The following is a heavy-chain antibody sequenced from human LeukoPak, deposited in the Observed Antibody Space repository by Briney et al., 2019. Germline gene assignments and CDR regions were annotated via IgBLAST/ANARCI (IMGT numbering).Heavy chain of an antibody. CDR2: IKSKTDGGTT. CDR1: GFTFSNAW. CDR3: TTGLDILTGYPFDY. Sequence: KTGGSLRLSCAASGFTFSNAWMSWVRQAPGKGLEWVGRIKSKTDGGTTDYAAPVKGRFTISRDDSKNTLYLQMNILKTEDTAVYYCTTGLDILTGYPFDYWGQGTLVTVSS. D-gene: IGHD3-9*01. J-gene: IGHJ4*02. V-gene: IGHV3-15*01.